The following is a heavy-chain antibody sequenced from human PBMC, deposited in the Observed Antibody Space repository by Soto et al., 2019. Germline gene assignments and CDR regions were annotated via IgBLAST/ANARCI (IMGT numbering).Heavy chain of an antibody. CDR1: GFTFSDYY. Sequence: PGGSLRLSCAASGFTFSDYYMSWIRQAPGKGLEWVSYISSSSSYTNYADSVKGRFTIARDNAKNSLYLKMNILSTEDTAVYYCARYPYRYNWNRPMSDYPGKGTLVTVSS. D-gene: IGHD1-20*01. CDR2: ISSSSSYT. CDR3: ARYPYRYNWNRPMSDY. J-gene: IGHJ4*02. V-gene: IGHV3-11*06.